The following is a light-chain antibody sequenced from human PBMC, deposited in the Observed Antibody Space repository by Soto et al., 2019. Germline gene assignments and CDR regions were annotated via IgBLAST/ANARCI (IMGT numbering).Light chain of an antibody. CDR3: QQYGSSPWT. V-gene: IGKV3-20*01. CDR1: QSVSSSY. Sequence: PGERATLSCRASQSVSSSYLAWYQQKPGQAPRLLIYGVSSRAIGIPDRFSGSGSGTDFTLTISRLEPEDFAVYYCQQYGSSPWTFGQGTKVEIK. J-gene: IGKJ1*01. CDR2: GVS.